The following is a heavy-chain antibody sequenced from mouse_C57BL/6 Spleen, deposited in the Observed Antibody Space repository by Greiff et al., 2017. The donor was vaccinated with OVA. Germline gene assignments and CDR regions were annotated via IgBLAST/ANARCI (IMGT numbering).Heavy chain of an antibody. CDR2: INPGSGGT. CDR3: ATQGFAY. J-gene: IGHJ3*01. CDR1: GYAFTNYL. Sequence: VKLMESGAELVRPGTSVKVSCKASGYAFTNYLIEWVKQRPGQGLEWIGVINPGSGGTNYNEKFKGKATLTTDKSSSTAYMQLSSLTYEDSAVYFCATQGFAYWGQGTLVTVSA. V-gene: IGHV1-54*01.